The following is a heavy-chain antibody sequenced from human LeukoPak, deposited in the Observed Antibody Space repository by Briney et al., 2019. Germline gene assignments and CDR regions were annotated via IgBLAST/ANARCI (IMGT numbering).Heavy chain of an antibody. J-gene: IGHJ4*02. V-gene: IGHV4-39*06. D-gene: IGHD5-24*01. Sequence: SETLSLTCSVSGGSISGSSFFWGWIRQPPGNGLEWIGSIFNSGSTHYSPSLKSRVTMTVDTSKNQFPLKLSSVTAADAAVYYCARAEDGYQIDYWGQGTLVTVSS. CDR2: IFNSGST. CDR1: GGSISGSSFF. CDR3: ARAEDGYQIDY.